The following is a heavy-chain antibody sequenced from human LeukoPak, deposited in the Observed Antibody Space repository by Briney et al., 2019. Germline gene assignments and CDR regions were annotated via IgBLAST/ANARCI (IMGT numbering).Heavy chain of an antibody. V-gene: IGHV3-23*01. CDR1: GFTFINYV. CDR3: AKVDSNSRQWPRSF. CDR2: ISGGGTST. Sequence: PGGSLSLSCAASGFTFINYVMYGVRQAPEKGLEWVSTISGGGTSTYYADSVKGRFTISRDNSKNTLFLQMNSLRAEDTAVYYCAKVDSNSRQWPRSFWGQGTLVTVSS. J-gene: IGHJ4*02. D-gene: IGHD6-19*01.